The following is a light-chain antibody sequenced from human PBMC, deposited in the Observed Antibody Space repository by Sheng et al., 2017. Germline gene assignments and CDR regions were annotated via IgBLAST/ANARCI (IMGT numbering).Light chain of an antibody. Sequence: QSVLTQPPSASATPGQKVTISCSGSSSNIGSNYVYWYQQLPGTAPKLLIYKNDRRPSGVPDRFSGSKSGTSASLAISGLRSEDEADYYCAAWDDSLSGYYVFGTGTKVTV. CDR3: AAWDDSLSGYYV. V-gene: IGLV1-47*01. CDR2: KND. J-gene: IGLJ1*01. CDR1: SSNIGSNY.